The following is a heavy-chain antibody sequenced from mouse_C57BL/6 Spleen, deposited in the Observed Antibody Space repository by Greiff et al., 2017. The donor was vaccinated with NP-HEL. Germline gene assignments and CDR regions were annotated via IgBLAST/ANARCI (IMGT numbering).Heavy chain of an antibody. CDR3: ARSGLYGYDVGFAY. CDR1: GYSFTGYF. Sequence: VQLQQSGPELVKPGDSVKISCKASGYSFTGYFMNWVMQSHGKSLEWIGRINPYNGDTFYNQKFKGKATLTVDKSSSTAHMELRSLTSEDSAVYYCARSGLYGYDVGFAYWGQGTLVTVSA. J-gene: IGHJ3*01. CDR2: INPYNGDT. V-gene: IGHV1-20*01. D-gene: IGHD2-2*01.